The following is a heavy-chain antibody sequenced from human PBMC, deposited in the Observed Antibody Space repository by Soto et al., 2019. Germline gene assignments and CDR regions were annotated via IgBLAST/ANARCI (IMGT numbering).Heavy chain of an antibody. CDR1: GGSFSGYY. Sequence: SETLSLTCSVCGGSFSGYYWSWIRQPPGKGLEWIGEINHSGSTNYNPSLKSRVTISVDTSKNQFSLKLSSVTAADTAVYYCASKSNYGLNYWGQGTLVTVSS. D-gene: IGHD4-4*01. J-gene: IGHJ4*02. V-gene: IGHV4-34*01. CDR3: ASKSNYGLNY. CDR2: INHSGST.